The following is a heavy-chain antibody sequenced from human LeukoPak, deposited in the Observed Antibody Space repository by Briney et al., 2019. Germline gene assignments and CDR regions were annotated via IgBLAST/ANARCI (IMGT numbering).Heavy chain of an antibody. J-gene: IGHJ4*02. Sequence: PSETLSLTCTVSGGSISSGSYYWSWIRQPAGKGLEWIGRIYTSGSTNYNPSLKSRVTISVDTSKNQFSLKLSSVTAADTAVYYCAREILSSSEDPYYFDYWGQGTLVTVSS. CDR2: IYTSGST. CDR1: GGSISSGSYY. CDR3: AREILSSSEDPYYFDY. V-gene: IGHV4-61*02. D-gene: IGHD6-6*01.